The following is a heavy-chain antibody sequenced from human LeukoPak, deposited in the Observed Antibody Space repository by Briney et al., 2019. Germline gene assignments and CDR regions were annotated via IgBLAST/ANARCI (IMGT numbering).Heavy chain of an antibody. V-gene: IGHV3-7*01. CDR1: GFIFSNYW. CDR2: IKRDGSER. D-gene: IGHD3-9*01. CDR3: ARENWFAFDM. J-gene: IGHJ3*02. Sequence: GGSLRLSCVASGFIFSNYWMSWIRQAPGKGLEWVANIKRDGSERYYVDSVKGRFTISRDNAKNSLYLQMSSLRAEDTAVYYCARENWFAFDMWGQGTLVTVSS.